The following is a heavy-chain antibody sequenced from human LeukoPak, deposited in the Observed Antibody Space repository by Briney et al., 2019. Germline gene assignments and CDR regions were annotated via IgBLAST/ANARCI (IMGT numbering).Heavy chain of an antibody. J-gene: IGHJ4*02. V-gene: IGHV1-58*01. CDR3: AADTLYSGSYYVPY. Sequence: SVKVSCKASGFTFTSSAVQWVRQARGQRLEWIGWIVVGSGNTNYAQKFQERVTITRDMSTSTAYMELSSLRSEDTAVYYCAADTLYSGSYYVPYWGQGTLVTVSS. CDR2: IVVGSGNT. CDR1: GFTFTSSA. D-gene: IGHD1-26*01.